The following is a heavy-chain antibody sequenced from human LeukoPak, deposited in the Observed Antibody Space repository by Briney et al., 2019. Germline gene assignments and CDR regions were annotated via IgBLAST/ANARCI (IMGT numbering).Heavy chain of an antibody. Sequence: SETLSLTCTVSGGSISSYYWSWIRQPAGKGLEWLGRIYTSGSTNYHPSLKSRVTISVDKSKNQFSLKLSSVTAADTAVYYCASGQPGYSSGWLMDYYYYMDVWGKGTTVTVSS. CDR2: IYTSGST. J-gene: IGHJ6*03. V-gene: IGHV4-4*07. CDR3: ASGQPGYSSGWLMDYYYYMDV. D-gene: IGHD6-19*01. CDR1: GGSISSYY.